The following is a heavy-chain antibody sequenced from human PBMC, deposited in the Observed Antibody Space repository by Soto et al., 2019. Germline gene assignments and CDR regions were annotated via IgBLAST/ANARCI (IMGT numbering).Heavy chain of an antibody. J-gene: IGHJ5*02. CDR2: IYYSGST. Sequence: SETLSLTCTVSVGSVSSGSYYWSWIRQPPGKGLEWIGYIYYSGSTNYNPSLKSRVTISVDTSKNQFSLKLSSVTAADTAVYYCARGLRYDFWSGYRPYNWFDPWGQGTLVTVSS. CDR1: VGSVSSGSYY. V-gene: IGHV4-61*01. CDR3: ARGLRYDFWSGYRPYNWFDP. D-gene: IGHD3-3*01.